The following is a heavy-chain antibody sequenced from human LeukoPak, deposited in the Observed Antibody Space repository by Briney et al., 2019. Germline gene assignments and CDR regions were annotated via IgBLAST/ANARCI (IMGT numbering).Heavy chain of an antibody. CDR2: INPNSGGT. V-gene: IGHV1-2*04. CDR1: GYTFTGYY. Sequence: ASVKVSCKASGYTFTGYYMHWVRQAPGQGLEWMGWINPNSGGTNYAQKFQGWVTMTRDTSISTAYMELSRLRSDDTAVYYCARGHCSSTSCPPSFRYYYYYGMDVWGKGTTVTVSS. CDR3: ARGHCSSTSCPPSFRYYYYYGMDV. J-gene: IGHJ6*04. D-gene: IGHD2-2*01.